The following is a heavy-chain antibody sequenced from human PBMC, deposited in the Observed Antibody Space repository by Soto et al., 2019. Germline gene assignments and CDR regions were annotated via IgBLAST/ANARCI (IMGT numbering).Heavy chain of an antibody. V-gene: IGHV4-31*03. D-gene: IGHD3-10*01. CDR2: IYYSGST. CDR1: GGSISSGGYY. CDR3: ARDRFENYYGSGSFGWFDP. J-gene: IGHJ5*02. Sequence: PSETLSLTCTVSGGSISSGGYYWRWIRQHPGKGLEWIGYIYYSGSTYYNPSLKSRVTISVDTSKNQFSLKLSSVTAADTAVYYCARDRFENYYGSGSFGWFDPWGQGTLVTVSS.